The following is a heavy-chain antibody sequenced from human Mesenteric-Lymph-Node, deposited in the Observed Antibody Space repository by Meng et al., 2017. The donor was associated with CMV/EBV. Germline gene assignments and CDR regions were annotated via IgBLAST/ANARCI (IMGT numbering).Heavy chain of an antibody. CDR2: IYHSGST. V-gene: IGHV4-61*01. D-gene: IGHD5-24*01. CDR3: ASDPGWLQLEY. Sequence: TCTVSSGSVSGGIYYWTWIRQPPGKGLEWIGYIYHSGSTNYHPSLKSRVTISVDTSKNQFSLKLRSVTAADTAVYFCASDPGWLQLEYWGQGSLVTVSS. CDR1: SGSVSGGIYY. J-gene: IGHJ4*02.